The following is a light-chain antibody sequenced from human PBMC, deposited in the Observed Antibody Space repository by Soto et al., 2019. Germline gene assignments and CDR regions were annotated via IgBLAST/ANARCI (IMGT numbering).Light chain of an antibody. CDR1: HTFSSF. V-gene: IGKV1-39*01. Sequence: DIQMTQSPSSLSASVGDRVTITCRASHTFSSFLNCYQQKRGKPPTLLIYVAYSLRSGVPSRFTGSGGGTEFRLPISSLQPDDFGTYYCQQTSSPPFTFGQAT. J-gene: IGKJ2*01. CDR2: VAY. CDR3: QQTSSPPFT.